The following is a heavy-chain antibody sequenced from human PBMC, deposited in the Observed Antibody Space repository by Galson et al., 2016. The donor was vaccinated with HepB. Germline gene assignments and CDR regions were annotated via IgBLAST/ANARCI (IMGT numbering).Heavy chain of an antibody. CDR3: AKDVLLRTCIGKTCFFDN. CDR1: GFTFRNYA. J-gene: IGHJ4*02. D-gene: IGHD2-8*01. Sequence: SLRLSCAASGFTFRNYAMSWVRQTPGRGLEWVSGISTSGRTFYAESVEGRFKISRDNSKDTLFLQMNRLRDEDTAVYFCAKDVLLRTCIGKTCFFDNWGQGTLVTVSS. V-gene: IGHV3-23*01. CDR2: ISTSGRT.